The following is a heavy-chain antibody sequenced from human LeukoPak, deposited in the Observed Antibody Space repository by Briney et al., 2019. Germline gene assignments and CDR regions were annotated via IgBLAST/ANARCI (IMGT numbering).Heavy chain of an antibody. D-gene: IGHD3-10*01. V-gene: IGHV3-43*02. CDR3: AKDNYYGSGSYTNSFDY. CDR2: ISGDGGST. Sequence: GGSLRLSCAASGFTFDDYAMHWVRQAPGKGLEWVSLISGDGGSTYYADSVKGRFTISRGNSKNSLYLQMNSLRTEDTALYYCAKDNYYGSGSYTNSFDYWGQGTLVTVSS. CDR1: GFTFDDYA. J-gene: IGHJ4*02.